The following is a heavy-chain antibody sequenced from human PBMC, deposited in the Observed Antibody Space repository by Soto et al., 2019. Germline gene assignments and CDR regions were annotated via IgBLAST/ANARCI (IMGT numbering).Heavy chain of an antibody. D-gene: IGHD2-15*01. CDR2: IWYDGSNK. CDR1: GFTFSSYG. CDR3: ARDQPRYCSGGSCYIGY. Sequence: ESGGGVVQPGRSLRLSCAASGFTFSSYGMHWVRQAPGKGLEWVAVIWYDGSNKYYADSVKGRFTISRDNSKNTLYLQMNSLRAEDTAVYYCARDQPRYCSGGSCYIGYWGQGTLVTVSS. V-gene: IGHV3-33*01. J-gene: IGHJ4*02.